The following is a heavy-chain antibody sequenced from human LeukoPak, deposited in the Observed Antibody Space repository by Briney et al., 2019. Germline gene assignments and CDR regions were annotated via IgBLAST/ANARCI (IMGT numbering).Heavy chain of an antibody. CDR3: ARVTVTMSTYYFDY. CDR1: GGTFSSYA. V-gene: IGHV1-69*04. D-gene: IGHD4-17*01. CDR2: IIPILGIA. Sequence: GASVKVSCKASGGTFSSYAISWVRQAPGQGLEWMGRIIPILGIANYAQKFQGRVTITADKSTSTAYMELSSLRSEDTAVYYCARVTVTMSTYYFDYWGQGTLVTVSS. J-gene: IGHJ4*02.